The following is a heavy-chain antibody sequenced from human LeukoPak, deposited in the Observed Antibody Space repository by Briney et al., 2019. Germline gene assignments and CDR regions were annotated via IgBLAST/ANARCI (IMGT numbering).Heavy chain of an antibody. D-gene: IGHD3-3*01. CDR1: GFTFSTYW. V-gene: IGHV3-74*01. CDR2: INSDGSST. J-gene: IGHJ4*02. CDR3: ARGGYYDFWSGYFPRPFDY. Sequence: GGSLRLSCAASGFTFSTYWMNWVRQPPGKGLVWVSRINSDGSSTTYADSVMGRFTISRDNATNTLFLQMNSLRADDTAVYYCARGGYYDFWSGYFPRPFDYWGQGTLVTVSS.